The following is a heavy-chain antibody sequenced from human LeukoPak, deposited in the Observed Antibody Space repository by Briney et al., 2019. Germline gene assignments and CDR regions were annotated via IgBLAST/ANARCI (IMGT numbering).Heavy chain of an antibody. CDR3: AREGGAIAAAAFFDY. J-gene: IGHJ4*02. CDR1: GFTFDDYA. Sequence: GRSLRLSCAASGFTFDDYAMHWVRQAPGKGLEWVSGISWNSGSIGYADSVKGRFTISRDNAKNSLYLQMNSLRAEDTALYYCAREGGAIAAAAFFDYWDQGTLVTVSS. V-gene: IGHV3-9*01. CDR2: ISWNSGSI. D-gene: IGHD6-13*01.